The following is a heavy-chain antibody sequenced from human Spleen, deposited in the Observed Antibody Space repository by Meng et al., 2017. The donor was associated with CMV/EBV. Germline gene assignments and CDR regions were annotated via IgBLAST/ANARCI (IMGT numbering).Heavy chain of an antibody. D-gene: IGHD2-15*01. V-gene: IGHV3-30*19. Sequence: GGSLRLSCEASGFTFSSYGMHWVRQAPGKGLEWVAVISYDGSNKYYADSVKGRFSISRDNSKNTLYVQMNSLRVEDTAVYYCAKDCSGGTCWDYYYSGMDVWGQGTTVTVSS. CDR1: GFTFSSYG. CDR3: AKDCSGGTCWDYYYSGMDV. CDR2: ISYDGSNK. J-gene: IGHJ6*02.